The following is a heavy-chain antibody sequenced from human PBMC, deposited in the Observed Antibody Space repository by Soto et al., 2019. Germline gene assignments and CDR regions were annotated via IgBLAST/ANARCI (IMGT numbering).Heavy chain of an antibody. V-gene: IGHV4-59*08. CDR2: IYYSGGT. J-gene: IGHJ4*02. CDR3: AGHRYSYGVYYFDY. CDR1: GGSISNYY. Sequence: QVQLQESGPGLVKPSETLSLTCIVSGGSISNYYWSWIRQPPGKGLEWIGYIYYSGGTNYNPSLTSRVTISVDTSKNQCSLKLSFVTAADTAVYYCAGHRYSYGVYYFDYWGQGTLVTVSS. D-gene: IGHD5-18*01.